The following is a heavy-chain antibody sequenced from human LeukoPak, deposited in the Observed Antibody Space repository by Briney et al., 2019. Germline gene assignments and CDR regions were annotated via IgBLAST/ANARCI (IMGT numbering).Heavy chain of an antibody. CDR1: GFTFSSYSM. D-gene: IGHD6-19*01. CDR2: IYHRGTT. V-gene: IGHV4-4*02. Sequence: GSLRLSCAASGFTFSSYSMNWVRQPPGKGLEWIGEIYHRGTTNYNPSLKSQVTISVDKSKNQFSLKLSSVTAADTAMYYCAAQSGWYQDYWGQGSLVTVSS. CDR3: AAQSGWYQDY. J-gene: IGHJ4*02.